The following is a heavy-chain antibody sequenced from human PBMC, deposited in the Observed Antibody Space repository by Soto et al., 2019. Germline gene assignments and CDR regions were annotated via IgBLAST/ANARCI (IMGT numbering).Heavy chain of an antibody. CDR1: GGTFSSYA. Sequence: GASVKVSCKASGGTFSSYAISWVRQAPGQGLEWMGGIIPIFGTANYAQKFQGRVTITADESTSTAYMELSSLRSEDTAVYYCARGIAVAGILAWFDHWGQGTLVTVSS. D-gene: IGHD6-19*01. CDR2: IIPIFGTA. J-gene: IGHJ5*02. V-gene: IGHV1-69*13. CDR3: ARGIAVAGILAWFDH.